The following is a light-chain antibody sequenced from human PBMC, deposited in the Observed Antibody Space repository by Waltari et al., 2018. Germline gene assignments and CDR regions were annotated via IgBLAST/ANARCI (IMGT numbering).Light chain of an antibody. J-gene: IGLJ3*02. CDR3: CSYAGSYTWV. V-gene: IGLV2-11*01. Sequence: QSALTQPRSVSGSPGQSVTISCSGTSSDIGAWKYVSWYQQHPGKAPKLLISEAIKRPSGVPDSFSGSKSGNTASLTISGLQAEDEAEYYCCSYAGSYTWVFGGGTKVTVL. CDR2: EAI. CDR1: SSDIGAWKY.